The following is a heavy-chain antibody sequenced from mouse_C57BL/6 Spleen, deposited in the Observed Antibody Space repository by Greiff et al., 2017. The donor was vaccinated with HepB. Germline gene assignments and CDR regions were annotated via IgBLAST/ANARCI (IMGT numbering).Heavy chain of an antibody. CDR2: IRLKSDNYAT. CDR3: TGHTSLGFAY. CDR1: GFTFSNYW. V-gene: IGHV6-3*01. Sequence: EVKLVESGGGLVQPGGSMKLSCVASGFTFSNYWMNWVRQSPEKGLEWVAQIRLKSDNYATHYAESVKGRFTISRDDSKSSVYLQMNNLRAEDTGIYYCTGHTSLGFAYWGQGTLVTVSA. D-gene: IGHD5-1-1*01. J-gene: IGHJ3*01.